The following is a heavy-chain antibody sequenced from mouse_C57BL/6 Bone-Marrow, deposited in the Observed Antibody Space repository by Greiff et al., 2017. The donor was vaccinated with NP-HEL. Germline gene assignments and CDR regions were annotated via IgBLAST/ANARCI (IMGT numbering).Heavy chain of an antibody. V-gene: IGHV1-5*01. D-gene: IGHD1-1*01. CDR2: IYPGNSDT. J-gene: IGHJ2*01. CDR3: TRKIYYYGSSYVDFDY. CDR1: GYTFTSYW. Sequence: EVQLQQSGTVLARPGASVKMSCKTSGYTFTSYWMHWVKQRPGQGLEWIGAIYPGNSDTSYNQKFKGKAKLTAVTSASTAYMELSSLTNEDSAVYYCTRKIYYYGSSYVDFDYWGQGTTLTVSS.